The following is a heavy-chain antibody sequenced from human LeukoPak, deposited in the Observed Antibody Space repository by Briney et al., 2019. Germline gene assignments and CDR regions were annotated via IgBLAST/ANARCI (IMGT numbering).Heavy chain of an antibody. V-gene: IGHV3-23*01. CDR1: GLTFSNHG. D-gene: IGHD1-1*01. CDR2: ISANSFYT. J-gene: IGHJ2*01. Sequence: GGSLRLSCAASGLTFSNHGMSWVRQAPGKGLEWVSSISANSFYTYYADSVKGRFTVSRDNSKNTLYLQMNNMAAEDTAVYFCAKIGVSGSWFFDLWGRGTLLSVSS. CDR3: AKIGVSGSWFFDL.